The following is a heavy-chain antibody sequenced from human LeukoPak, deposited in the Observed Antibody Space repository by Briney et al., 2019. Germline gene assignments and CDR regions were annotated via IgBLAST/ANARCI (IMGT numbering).Heavy chain of an antibody. CDR1: GGTFSSYA. V-gene: IGHV1-69*06. CDR2: IIPIFGTA. Sequence: ASVKVSCKASGGTFSSYAISWVRQAPGQGLEWMGGIIPIFGTANYAQKFQGRVTITADKSTSTAYMELSSLRSEDTAVYYCARSVAGTTADDAFDIWGQGTMVTVSS. CDR3: ARSVAGTTADDAFDI. J-gene: IGHJ3*02. D-gene: IGHD1-1*01.